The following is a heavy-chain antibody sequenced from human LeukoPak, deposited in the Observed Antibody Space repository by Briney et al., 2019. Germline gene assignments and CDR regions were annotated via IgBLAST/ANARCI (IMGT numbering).Heavy chain of an antibody. Sequence: GESLKISCKGSGYSFTSYWIGWVRQMPGKGLEWMGIIYPGDSDTRYSPSFQGQVTISADKSISTAYLRWSSLKASDTAMYYWARHRLYGSGSYYNGGAFDIWGQGTMVTVSS. CDR3: ARHRLYGSGSYYNGGAFDI. J-gene: IGHJ3*02. CDR2: IYPGDSDT. D-gene: IGHD3-10*01. CDR1: GYSFTSYW. V-gene: IGHV5-51*01.